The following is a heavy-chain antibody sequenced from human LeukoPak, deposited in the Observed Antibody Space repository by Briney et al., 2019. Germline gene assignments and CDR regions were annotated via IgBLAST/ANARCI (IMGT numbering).Heavy chain of an antibody. CDR1: GGNVGTYT. V-gene: IGHV1-69*06. J-gene: IGHJ4*02. CDR2: IIPIFGTA. Sequence: GASVKVSCKASGGNVGTYTISWVRQAPGQGLEWLGGIIPIFGTANYAQKFQGRVTITADKSTSTAYMELSSLRSEDTAVYYCARGEGYYGSGSRGDDYWGQGTLVTVSS. D-gene: IGHD3-10*01. CDR3: ARGEGYYGSGSRGDDY.